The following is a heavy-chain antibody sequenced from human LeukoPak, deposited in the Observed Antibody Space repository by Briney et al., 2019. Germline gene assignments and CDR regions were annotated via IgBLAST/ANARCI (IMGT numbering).Heavy chain of an antibody. CDR2: IYHSGST. CDR3: ARGSDGYDPFYI. V-gene: IGHV4-30-2*01. D-gene: IGHD5-24*01. Sequence: SETLSLTCAVSGGSISSGGYSWSWIRQPPGKGLEWIGYIYHSGSTYYNPSLKSRVTISVDRSKNQFSLKLSSVTAADTAVYYCARGSDGYDPFYIWGQRTMVAVSS. J-gene: IGHJ3*02. CDR1: GGSISSGGYS.